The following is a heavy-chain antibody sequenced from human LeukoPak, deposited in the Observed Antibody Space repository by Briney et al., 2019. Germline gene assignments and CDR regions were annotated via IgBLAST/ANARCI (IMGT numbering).Heavy chain of an antibody. CDR2: INPKNWYT. CDR3: ASIPIAAAPYYFDY. V-gene: IGHV1-2*02. J-gene: IGHJ4*02. CDR1: GYTFTSYD. Sequence: SVKVSCKASGYTFTSYDINWVRQAPGQGLEWMGWINPKNWYTNYALKFQGRVTMTRDTSISTAYMELSRLRSDDTAVYYCASIPIAAAPYYFDYWGRGTLVTVYS. D-gene: IGHD6-13*01.